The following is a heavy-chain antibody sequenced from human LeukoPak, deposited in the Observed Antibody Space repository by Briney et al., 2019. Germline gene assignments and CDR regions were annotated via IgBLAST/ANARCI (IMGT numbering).Heavy chain of an antibody. CDR1: GGSISSWY. CDR3: ARVKYTSSSDKCFDL. CDR2: IYYSGST. J-gene: IGHJ2*01. Sequence: SETLSLTCTVSGGSISSWYWSWIRQPPGKGLEWIGSIYYSGSTYYNPSLRSRVTISVDTSKNQFSLKVSSATAADTAVYYCARVKYTSSSDKCFDLWGRGTLVTVSS. V-gene: IGHV4-59*08. D-gene: IGHD6-13*01.